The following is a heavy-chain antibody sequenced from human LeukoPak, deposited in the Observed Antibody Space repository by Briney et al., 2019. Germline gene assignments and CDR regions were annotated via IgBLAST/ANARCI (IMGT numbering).Heavy chain of an antibody. CDR3: TTDVDYYDSSGYYSPSDY. CDR2: IKSKTDGETT. D-gene: IGHD3-22*01. V-gene: IGHV3-15*07. J-gene: IGHJ4*02. Sequence: GGSLRLSCAASGFTFSNAWMNWVRQAPGKGLEWVGRIKSKTDGETTDYAAPVKGRFTISRDDSKNTLYLQMNSLKTEDTAVYYCTTDVDYYDSSGYYSPSDYWGQGTLVTVSS. CDR1: GFTFSNAW.